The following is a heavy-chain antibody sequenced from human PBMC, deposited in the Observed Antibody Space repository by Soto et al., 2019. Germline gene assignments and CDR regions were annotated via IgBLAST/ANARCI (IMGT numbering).Heavy chain of an antibody. V-gene: IGHV3-53*01. J-gene: IGHJ5*02. CDR3: AKYPNRGLIRALYNWFGP. CDR1: EFTIGSIY. CDR2: IYRGGST. D-gene: IGHD7-27*01. Sequence: VGLMRHWCRVSEFTIGSIYMNCVSQAPGKELEWVSIIYRGGSTYYADSVKGRFTISRDNSKNTLYLQMNSLRAEDTAVYYCAKYPNRGLIRALYNWFGPWGQGTLVTVSS.